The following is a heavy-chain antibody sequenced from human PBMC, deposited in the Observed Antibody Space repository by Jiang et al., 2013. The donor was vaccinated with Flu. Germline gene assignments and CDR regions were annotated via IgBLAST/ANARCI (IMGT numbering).Heavy chain of an antibody. CDR2: IYHSGST. J-gene: IGHJ4*02. CDR1: GGSISSNNW. V-gene: IGHV4-4*02. D-gene: IGHD6-13*01. CDR3: ARVGVVRQQLDLSPWY. Sequence: GLVKPSGTLSLICAVSGGSISSNNWWSWVRQPPGKGLEWIGEIYHSGSTNYNPSLESRVTISVDESKNQFSLKLSSVTAADTAVYYCARVGVVRQQLDLSPWYWGQGTLVTVSS.